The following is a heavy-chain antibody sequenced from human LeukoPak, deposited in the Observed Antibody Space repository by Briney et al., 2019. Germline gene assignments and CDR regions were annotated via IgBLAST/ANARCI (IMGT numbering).Heavy chain of an antibody. D-gene: IGHD5-12*01. J-gene: IGHJ4*02. CDR3: AKGGANTVATIPFDY. Sequence: GGSLRLSCAASGFTFSSYWMSWVRQAPGKGLEWVANIKQDGSEKYYVDSVKGRFTISRDNAKNSLYLQMNSLRAEDTAVYYCAKGGANTVATIPFDYWGQGTLVTVSS. V-gene: IGHV3-7*01. CDR1: GFTFSSYW. CDR2: IKQDGSEK.